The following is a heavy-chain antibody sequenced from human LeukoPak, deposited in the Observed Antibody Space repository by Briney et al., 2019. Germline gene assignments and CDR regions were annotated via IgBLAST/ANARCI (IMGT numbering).Heavy chain of an antibody. CDR2: ISSSSSCI. Sequence: GGSLRLSCAASGFTFSSYSMNWVRQAPGKGLEWVSSISSSSSCIYYADSVKGRFTISRDNAKNSLYLQMNSLRAEDTAVYYCAREPSGIAAAGYYYYYYMDVWGKGTTVTVSS. V-gene: IGHV3-21*01. D-gene: IGHD6-13*01. CDR3: AREPSGIAAAGYYYYYYMDV. J-gene: IGHJ6*03. CDR1: GFTFSSYS.